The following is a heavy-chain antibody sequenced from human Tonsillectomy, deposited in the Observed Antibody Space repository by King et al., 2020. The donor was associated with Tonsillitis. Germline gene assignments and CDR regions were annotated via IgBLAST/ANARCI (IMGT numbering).Heavy chain of an antibody. D-gene: IGHD4-11*01. CDR2: IYTSGST. CDR3: ATLAVTPSAFSFYSYMDV. J-gene: IGHJ6*03. V-gene: IGHV4-61*02. CDR1: GASITSGIYY. Sequence: PLQESGPGLVKPSQTLSLTCTVSGASITSGIYYWSWIRPPAGKGLEWIGRIYTSGSTNYNPSLKSRVTMSVDTSKNQFSLKLNSVTAADTAVYYCATLAVTPSAFSFYSYMDVWGKGTTVTVSS.